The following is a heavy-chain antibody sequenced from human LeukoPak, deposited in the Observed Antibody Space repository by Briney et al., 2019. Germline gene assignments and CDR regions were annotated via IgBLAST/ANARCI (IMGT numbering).Heavy chain of an antibody. CDR1: GFTFGSHA. J-gene: IGHJ4*02. Sequence: PGGSLRLSCAASGFTFGSHAMSWVRQAPGKGLEWVSTISGGADSTHYRDSVKGRFTISRDNSKNTLFLQMNSLRAADTAVYYCAKGIGGTLFDYWGQGTLVTVSS. CDR2: ISGGADST. V-gene: IGHV3-23*01. D-gene: IGHD4-23*01. CDR3: AKGIGGTLFDY.